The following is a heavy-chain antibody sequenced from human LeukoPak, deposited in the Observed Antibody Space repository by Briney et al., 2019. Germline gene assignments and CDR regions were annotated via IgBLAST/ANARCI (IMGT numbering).Heavy chain of an antibody. CDR2: ISYDGSNK. CDR3: ARPLYSSGWNIGETPFDY. V-gene: IGHV3-30-3*01. D-gene: IGHD6-19*01. Sequence: GSLRLSCAASGFTFNTYAIHWVRQAPGKGLEWVAFISYDGSNKYYADSVKGRFTISRDNSKNTLFLQMNSLRTEDTAVYYCARPLYSSGWNIGETPFDYWGQGTLVTVSS. CDR1: GFTFNTYA. J-gene: IGHJ4*02.